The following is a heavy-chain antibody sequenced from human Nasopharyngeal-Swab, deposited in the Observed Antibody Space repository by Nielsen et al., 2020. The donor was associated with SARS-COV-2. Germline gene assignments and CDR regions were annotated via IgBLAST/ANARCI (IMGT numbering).Heavy chain of an antibody. CDR1: GGSISSSNW. Sequence: SETLSLTCAVSGGSISSSNWWSWVRQPPGKGLEWIGEIYHSGSTNYNPSLKSRVTISVDKSKNQFSLKLSSVTAADTAVYYCARDKGPGAARPYDAFDIWGQGTMVTVSS. CDR3: ARDKGPGAARPYDAFDI. J-gene: IGHJ3*02. V-gene: IGHV4-4*02. D-gene: IGHD6-6*01. CDR2: IYHSGST.